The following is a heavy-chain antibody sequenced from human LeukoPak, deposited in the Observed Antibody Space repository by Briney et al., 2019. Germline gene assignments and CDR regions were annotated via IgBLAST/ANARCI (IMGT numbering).Heavy chain of an antibody. J-gene: IGHJ5*02. V-gene: IGHV1-69*06. D-gene: IGHD3-22*01. Sequence: ASVKVSCKASGGTFSSYAISWVRQAPGQGLEWMGGIIPIFGTANYAQKFQGRVTITADKSTSTAYMELSSLRSEDTAVYYCARDVHYDSSGYPTGGWFDPWGQGTLVTVSS. CDR1: GGTFSSYA. CDR2: IIPIFGTA. CDR3: ARDVHYDSSGYPTGGWFDP.